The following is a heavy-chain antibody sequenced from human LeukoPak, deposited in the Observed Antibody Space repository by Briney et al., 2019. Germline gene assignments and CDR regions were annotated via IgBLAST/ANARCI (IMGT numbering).Heavy chain of an antibody. CDR1: GFTFSNYG. CDR2: ISSAGNNQ. J-gene: IGHJ4*02. CDR3: AKGTPATSN. D-gene: IGHD6-25*01. Sequence: GGSLRLSCAASGFTFSNYGMHWVRQAPGKGLEWVAVISSAGNNQYYVDSVKGRFTISRDNSQNTLYLQMNSLRAEDTAVYYCAKGTPATSNWGQGTLDTVSS. V-gene: IGHV3-30*18.